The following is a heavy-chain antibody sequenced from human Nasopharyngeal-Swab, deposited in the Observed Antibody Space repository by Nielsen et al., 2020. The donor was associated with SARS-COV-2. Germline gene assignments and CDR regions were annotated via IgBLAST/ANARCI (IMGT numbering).Heavy chain of an antibody. CDR2: IYPRDSDT. Sequence: GEALKISCEGSGCSFTSYWLAWVRQMPGKGLEWLGIIYPRDSDTRYSPSFQGQVTISADKSISTAYLQWSSLKASDTAMYYCVRPEGVATSFKYYFQYGIDVWGQGTMVTVSS. CDR1: GCSFTSYW. D-gene: IGHD5-12*01. J-gene: IGHJ6*02. CDR3: VRPEGVATSFKYYFQYGIDV. V-gene: IGHV5-51*01.